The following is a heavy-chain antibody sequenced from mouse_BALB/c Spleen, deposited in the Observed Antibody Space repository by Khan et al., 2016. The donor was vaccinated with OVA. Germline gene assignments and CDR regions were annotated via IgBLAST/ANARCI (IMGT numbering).Heavy chain of an antibody. Sequence: EVQLQESGAELVRPGALVKLSSKASGFNIKDYYMHWVKQRPEQGLVWIGRIDPENGDTIYDPKFQGKASITSDTSSNTAYLQLSSLTSEDTAVYYCARDGYSPWFAYWGQGTLVTVSA. CDR1: GFNIKDYY. V-gene: IGHV14-1*02. J-gene: IGHJ3*01. CDR3: ARDGYSPWFAY. CDR2: IDPENGDT. D-gene: IGHD2-3*01.